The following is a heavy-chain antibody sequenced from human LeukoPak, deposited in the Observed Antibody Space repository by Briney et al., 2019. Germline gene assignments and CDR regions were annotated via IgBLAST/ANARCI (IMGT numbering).Heavy chain of an antibody. D-gene: IGHD3-22*01. V-gene: IGHV3-21*01. CDR2: ISSSSSSI. CDR3: ARENFYESSGYHPPFDC. Sequence: TGGSLRLSCAASGFTFSSYSMNWVRQAPGKGLEWVSSISSSSSSIYYADSMKGRFTISRDNAKNSLFLQMNSRRAEDTAVYYCARENFYESSGYHPPFDCWGQGTLVTVSS. CDR1: GFTFSSYS. J-gene: IGHJ4*02.